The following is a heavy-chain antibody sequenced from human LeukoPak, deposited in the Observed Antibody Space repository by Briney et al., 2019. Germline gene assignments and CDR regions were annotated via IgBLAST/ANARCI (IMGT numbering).Heavy chain of an antibody. D-gene: IGHD2-2*01. J-gene: IGHJ6*03. CDR2: IIPIFGTT. V-gene: IGHV1-69*13. Sequence: SVKVSCKASGGTFSSYAISWVRQAAGQGLEWMGGIIPIFGTTNYAQKFQGRATITADESTSTAYMVLSSLRAEDTAVYYCARERYCSSTSCYRPQQNYYYYYMDVWGKGTTVTVSS. CDR3: ARERYCSSTSCYRPQQNYYYYYMDV. CDR1: GGTFSSYA.